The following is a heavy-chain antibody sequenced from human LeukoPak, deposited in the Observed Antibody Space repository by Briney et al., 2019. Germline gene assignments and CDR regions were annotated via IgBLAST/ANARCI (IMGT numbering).Heavy chain of an antibody. J-gene: IGHJ4*02. CDR1: GFTFSSYA. CDR2: ISGSGGST. V-gene: IGHV3-23*01. CDR3: AKRDSAGLYYFDY. D-gene: IGHD5-18*01. Sequence: GGSLRLSCAASGFTFSSYAMSWVRQAPGKGLEWVSAISGSGGSTYYADSVKGRFTISRDNSKNTLYLQMNSLRAEDTALYYCAKRDSAGLYYFDYWGQGTLVTVSS.